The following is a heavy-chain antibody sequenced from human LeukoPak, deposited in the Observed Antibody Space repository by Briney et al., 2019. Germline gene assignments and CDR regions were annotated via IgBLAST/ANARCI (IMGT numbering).Heavy chain of an antibody. CDR2: IYYSGST. V-gene: IGHV4-31*03. J-gene: IGHJ4*02. D-gene: IGHD6-6*01. CDR3: ARRRQLGPYY. CDR1: GGSISSGGYY. Sequence: SETLSLTCTVSGGSISSGGYYWSWIRQHPGKGLEWIGYIYYSGSTYYNPSLKSRVTISVDTSKNQFSLKLSSVTAADTAVYYCARRRQLGPYYWGQGTLVTVSS.